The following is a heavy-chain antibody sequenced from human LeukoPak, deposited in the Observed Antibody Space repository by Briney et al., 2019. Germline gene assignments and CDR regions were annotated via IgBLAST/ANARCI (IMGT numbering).Heavy chain of an antibody. CDR3: AKGRDGGY. CDR1: GFTFSIYA. D-gene: IGHD3-10*01. V-gene: IGHV3-23*01. CDR2: ISGSGGST. Sequence: PGESLRLSCAASGFTFSIYAMSWVRQAPGKGLEWVSGISGSGGSTYYADSVKGRFTISRDNAKNTLYMQMSSLRAGDTAVYYCAKGRDGGYWGQGTLVTVSS. J-gene: IGHJ4*02.